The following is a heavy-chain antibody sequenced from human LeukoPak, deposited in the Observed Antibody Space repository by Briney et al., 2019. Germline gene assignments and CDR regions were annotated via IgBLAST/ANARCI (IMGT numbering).Heavy chain of an antibody. J-gene: IGHJ3*02. V-gene: IGHV1-2*04. CDR2: INPNSGGT. D-gene: IGHD6-19*01. CDR1: GYTFTGYY. Sequence: ASVKVSCKASGYTFTGYYMHWVRQAPGQGLEWMGWINPNSGGTNYAQKFQGWVTMTRDTSISTAYMELSRLRSDDTAVYYCARVSKGWYDALDIWGQGTMVTVSS. CDR3: ARVSKGWYDALDI.